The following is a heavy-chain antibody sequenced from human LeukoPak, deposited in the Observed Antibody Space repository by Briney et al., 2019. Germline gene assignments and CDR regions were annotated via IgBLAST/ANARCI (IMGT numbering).Heavy chain of an antibody. CDR1: GYTLTELS. CDR3: ARDDYDFWSGYYRPLYNWFDP. CDR2: FDPEDGET. J-gene: IGHJ5*02. V-gene: IGHV1-24*01. Sequence: ASVKVSCKVSGYTLTELSMHWVRQAPGKGLEWMGGFDPEDGETIYAQKFQGRVTMTRDTSTSTVYMELSSLRSEDTAVYYCARDDYDFWSGYYRPLYNWFDPWGQGTLVTVSS. D-gene: IGHD3-3*01.